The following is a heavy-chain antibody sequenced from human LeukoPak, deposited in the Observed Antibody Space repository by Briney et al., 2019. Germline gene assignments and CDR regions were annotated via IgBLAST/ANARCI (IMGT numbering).Heavy chain of an antibody. Sequence: PGGSLRLSCAASGFTFSSYWMLWVRQAPGTGLVWVSRISSDGTNTYYADSVKGRFSISRDNAKNTLYLQMNSLRAEDTAMYYCARVYYYYYMDVWGRGTTVTVSS. J-gene: IGHJ6*03. CDR3: ARVYYYYYMDV. V-gene: IGHV3-74*01. CDR2: ISSDGTNT. CDR1: GFTFSSYW.